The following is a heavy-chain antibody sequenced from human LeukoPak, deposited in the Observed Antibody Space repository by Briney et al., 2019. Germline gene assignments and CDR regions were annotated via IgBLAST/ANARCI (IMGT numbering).Heavy chain of an antibody. CDR2: ISTTSNTI. Sequence: GGSLRLSCAASGFTLSTYSRNWVRQAPGKGLEWVSYISTTSNTIHYADSVKGRFTISRDNAKNSLYLQMNSLRAEDTAVYYCARDQGYCSRTNYCYYYYMDVWGKGTTVTVSS. D-gene: IGHD2-2*01. CDR3: ARDQGYCSRTNYCYYYYMDV. J-gene: IGHJ6*03. CDR1: GFTLSTYS. V-gene: IGHV3-48*04.